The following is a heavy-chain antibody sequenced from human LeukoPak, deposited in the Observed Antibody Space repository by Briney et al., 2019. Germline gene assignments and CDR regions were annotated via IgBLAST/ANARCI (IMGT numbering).Heavy chain of an antibody. D-gene: IGHD1-26*01. J-gene: IGHJ4*02. CDR1: GFTFGDYT. V-gene: IGHV3-49*03. CDR2: IRSKAYGGTT. Sequence: GGSLRLSCTASGFTFGDYTMTWFRQAPGKGLEWVGFIRSKAYGGTTEDAASVKGRFTISRDDSKSIAYLQMNSLKTEDTAVYYCTRGGSNSPFDYWGQGTLVTVSS. CDR3: TRGGSNSPFDY.